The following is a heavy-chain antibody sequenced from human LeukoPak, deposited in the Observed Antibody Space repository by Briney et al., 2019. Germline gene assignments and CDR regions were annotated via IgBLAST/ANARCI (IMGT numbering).Heavy chain of an antibody. Sequence: GGSLRLSCAASGFTFSDYYMSWIRQAPGKGLEWVSYISSSGSTIYYADSVKGRFTISRDNAKSTLYLQVNSLRAEDTAVYYCARERVDTATNFDYWGQGTLVTVSS. CDR1: GFTFSDYY. CDR2: ISSSGSTI. CDR3: ARERVDTATNFDY. J-gene: IGHJ4*02. V-gene: IGHV3-11*04. D-gene: IGHD5-18*01.